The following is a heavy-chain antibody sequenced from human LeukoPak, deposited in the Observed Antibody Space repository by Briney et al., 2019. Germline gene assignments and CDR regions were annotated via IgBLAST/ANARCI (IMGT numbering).Heavy chain of an antibody. CDR1: GGSISSSSYN. D-gene: IGHD6-19*01. CDR3: ARQSLAVAGYYYGMDV. Sequence: PSETLSLTCTVSGGSISSSSYNWGWIRQPPGKGLEWIGSIYYSGSTYYNPSLKSRVTISVDTSKNQFSLKVSSVTAADMAVYFCARQSLAVAGYYYGMDVWGQGTTVTVSS. CDR2: IYYSGST. V-gene: IGHV4-39*01. J-gene: IGHJ6*02.